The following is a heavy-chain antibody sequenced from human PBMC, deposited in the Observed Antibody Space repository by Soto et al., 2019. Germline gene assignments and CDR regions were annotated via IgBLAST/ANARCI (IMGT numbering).Heavy chain of an antibody. CDR2: ISSSSSYI. CDR3: ARDQPGYSYGYGLGY. V-gene: IGHV3-21*01. D-gene: IGHD5-18*01. J-gene: IGHJ4*02. Sequence: VQLVESGGGLVKPGVSLRHSCAASGFTFCSYSMNWVRQAPGKGLEWVSSISSSSSYIYYADSVKGRFTISRDNAKNSLYLQMNSLRAEDTAVYYCARDQPGYSYGYGLGYWGQGTLVTVSS. CDR1: GFTFCSYS.